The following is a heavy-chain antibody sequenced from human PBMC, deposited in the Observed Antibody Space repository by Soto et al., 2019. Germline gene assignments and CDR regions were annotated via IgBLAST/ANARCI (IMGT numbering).Heavy chain of an antibody. CDR2: INPSGGST. V-gene: IGHV1-46*01. CDR3: ARVYCSGGSCYGIDY. CDR1: GYTFTSYY. Sequence: QVQLVQSGAEVKKPGASVKVSCKASGYTFTSYYMHWVRQAPGQGLEWMGIINPSGGSTSYAQTFRGRVTMTRDTSTSTGYMELSSLRSEDTAVYYCARVYCSGGSCYGIDYWGQGTLVTVSS. J-gene: IGHJ4*02. D-gene: IGHD2-15*01.